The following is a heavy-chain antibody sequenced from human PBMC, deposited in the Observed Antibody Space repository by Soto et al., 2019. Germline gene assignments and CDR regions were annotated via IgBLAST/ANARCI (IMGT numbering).Heavy chain of an antibody. CDR2: IYYSGST. CDR1: GGSISSYY. V-gene: IGHV4-59*08. CDR3: ASVKCYVSGPKIFDF. D-gene: IGHD2-15*01. J-gene: IGHJ4*02. Sequence: SENLSLTCTVSGGSISSYYWSWIRQPPGKGLEWIGYIYYSGSTNYNPSLKSRVTISVDTSKNQFSLKLSSVTAADTAVYYCASVKCYVSGPKIFDFCGQGTLVIVS.